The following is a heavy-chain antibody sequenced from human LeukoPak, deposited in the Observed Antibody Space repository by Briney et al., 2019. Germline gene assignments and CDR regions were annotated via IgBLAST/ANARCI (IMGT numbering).Heavy chain of an antibody. J-gene: IGHJ5*02. Sequence: SQTLSLTCTVSGGSISSGGYYWSWIRQHPGKGLEWIGYIYYSGSTYYNPSLKSRVTISVDTSKNQFSLKLSSVTAADPAVYYCARGSRSGGFDPWGQGTLVTVSS. D-gene: IGHD3-10*01. CDR2: IYYSGST. CDR1: GGSISSGGYY. CDR3: ARGSRSGGFDP. V-gene: IGHV4-31*03.